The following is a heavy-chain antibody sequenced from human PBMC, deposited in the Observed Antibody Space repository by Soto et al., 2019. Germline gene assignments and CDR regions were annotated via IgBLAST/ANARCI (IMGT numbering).Heavy chain of an antibody. CDR1: GYTFSGFY. Sequence: QVQLVQSGAEVKKPGASVKVSCRTSGYTFSGFYIHWVRQAPGQGLESMGWIYPDSGGTDYDQKFQGRVTMTRDTSISTAYMELSRLRSDDTAVYYCRVTGVSEVDYWGQGTLVTVSS. CDR3: RVTGVSEVDY. V-gene: IGHV1-2*02. J-gene: IGHJ4*02. D-gene: IGHD2-8*01. CDR2: IYPDSGGT.